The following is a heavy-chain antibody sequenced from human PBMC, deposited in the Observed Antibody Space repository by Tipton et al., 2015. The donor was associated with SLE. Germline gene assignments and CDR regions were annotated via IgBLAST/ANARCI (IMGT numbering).Heavy chain of an antibody. CDR3: TKGAPDGMDV. Sequence: SLRLSCAASGFTFNTYAMNWVRQAPGKGLEWVSGISGSGATTYYADSVKGRFTISRDNSKNRLYLQMNSLRVEDTAVYYCTKGAPDGMDVWGQGTTVTVSS. D-gene: IGHD4/OR15-4a*01. V-gene: IGHV3-23*01. J-gene: IGHJ6*02. CDR2: ISGSGATT. CDR1: GFTFNTYA.